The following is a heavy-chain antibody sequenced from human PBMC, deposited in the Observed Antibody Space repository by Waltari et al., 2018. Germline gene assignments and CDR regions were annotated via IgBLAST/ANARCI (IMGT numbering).Heavy chain of an antibody. CDR3: ARGRHVWLRSNGFDY. D-gene: IGHD5-12*01. J-gene: IGHJ4*02. CDR2: IYHSGST. Sequence: QVQLQESGPGLVKPSQTLSLTCTVSGGSISSGGYYWSWIRQPPGKGLEWIGYIYHSGSTYYNPSLKSRVTISVDRSKNQFSLKLSSVTAADTAVYYCARGRHVWLRSNGFDYWGQGTLVTVSS. V-gene: IGHV4-30-2*01. CDR1: GGSISSGGYY.